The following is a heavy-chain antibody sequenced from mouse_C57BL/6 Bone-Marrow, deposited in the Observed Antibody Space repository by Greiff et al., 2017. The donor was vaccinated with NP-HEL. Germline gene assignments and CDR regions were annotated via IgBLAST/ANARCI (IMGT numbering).Heavy chain of an antibody. CDR2: INPNYGTT. V-gene: IGHV1-39*01. Sequence: EVQLQESGPELVEPGASVKISCKASGYSFTDYNMNWVKQSNGKSLEWIGVINPNYGTTSYNQKFKGKATLTVDQSSSTAYMQLNSLTSEDSAVYYCARSGRFTTVVAHYAMDYWGQGTSVTVSS. D-gene: IGHD1-1*01. J-gene: IGHJ4*01. CDR1: GYSFTDYN. CDR3: ARSGRFTTVVAHYAMDY.